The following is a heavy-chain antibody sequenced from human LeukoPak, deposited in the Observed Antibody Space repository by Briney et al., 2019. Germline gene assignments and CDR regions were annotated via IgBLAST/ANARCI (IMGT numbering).Heavy chain of an antibody. D-gene: IGHD4-23*01. CDR3: ARGEDGGNSWDWFDP. CDR1: GGSISSYY. J-gene: IGHJ5*02. CDR2: IYYSGST. V-gene: IGHV4-59*01. Sequence: SETLSLTCTVSGGSISSYYWSWIRQPPGKGLEWIGYIYYSGSTNYNPSLKSRVTISVDTSKNQFSLKLSSVTAADTAVYFCARGEDGGNSWDWFDPWGQGTLVTVSS.